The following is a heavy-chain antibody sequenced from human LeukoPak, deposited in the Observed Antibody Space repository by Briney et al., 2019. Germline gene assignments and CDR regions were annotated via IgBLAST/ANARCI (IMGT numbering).Heavy chain of an antibody. Sequence: SETLSLTCTVSGGSNSSYYWSWIRQPPGKGLEWIGYIYYSGSTNYNPSLKSRVTISVDTSKNQFSLKLSSVTAADTAVYYCARDNGSGHFDYWGQGTLVTVSS. D-gene: IGHD3-10*01. CDR2: IYYSGST. V-gene: IGHV4-59*01. CDR3: ARDNGSGHFDY. J-gene: IGHJ4*02. CDR1: GGSNSSYY.